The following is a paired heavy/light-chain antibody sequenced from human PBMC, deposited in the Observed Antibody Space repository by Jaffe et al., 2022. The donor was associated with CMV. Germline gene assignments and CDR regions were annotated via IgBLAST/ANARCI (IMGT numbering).Heavy chain of an antibody. V-gene: IGHV3-21*01. Sequence: EVQLVESGGGLVKPGGSLRLSCAASGFTFSSYSMNWVRQAPGKGLEWVSSISSSSSYIYYADSVKGRFTISRDNAKNSLYLQMNSLRAEDTAVYYCARGQQAIFGVVIIWAGWFDPWGQGTLVTVSS. CDR3: ARGQQAIFGVVIIWAGWFDP. D-gene: IGHD3-3*01. CDR2: ISSSSSYI. J-gene: IGHJ5*02. CDR1: GFTFSSYS.
Light chain of an antibody. CDR2: WAS. CDR3: QQYYSTPT. Sequence: DIVMTQSPDSLAVSLGERATINCKSSQSVLYSSNNKNYLAWYQQKPGQPPKLLIYWASTRESGVPDRFSGSGSGTDFTLTISSLQAEDVAVYYCQQYYSTPTFGQGTKVEIK. CDR1: QSVLYSSNNKNY. V-gene: IGKV4-1*01. J-gene: IGKJ1*01.